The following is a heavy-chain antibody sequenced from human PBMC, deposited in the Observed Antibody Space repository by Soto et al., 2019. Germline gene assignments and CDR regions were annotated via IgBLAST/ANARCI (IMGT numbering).Heavy chain of an antibody. CDR2: FYSGGKT. J-gene: IGHJ6*04. V-gene: IGHV3-53*04. CDR3: ARAGQYCTTGTCYPASMGV. Sequence: EVQLVESGGGLVQPGGSLRLSCSASGFTVSSSYINCVRQAPGKGLEWVSTFYSGGKTYYADAVKGRFTISRHSAENTLYLQMNSLRSEDTAVYYCARAGQYCTTGTCYPASMGVWGDGTTVTVSS. CDR1: GFTVSSSY. D-gene: IGHD2-15*01.